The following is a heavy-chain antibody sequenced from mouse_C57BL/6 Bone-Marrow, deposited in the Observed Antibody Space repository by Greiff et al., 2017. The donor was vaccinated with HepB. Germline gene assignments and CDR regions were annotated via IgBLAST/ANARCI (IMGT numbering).Heavy chain of an antibody. J-gene: IGHJ2*01. CDR3: ASAHLDYFDY. Sequence: QVQLQQPGAELVKPGASVKLSCKASGYTFTSYWMHWVKQRPGRGLGWIGRIDPNSGGTKYNEKFKSKATLTVDKPSSTAYMQLSSLTSEDAAVYYCASAHLDYFDYWGQGTTLTVSS. CDR2: IDPNSGGT. CDR1: GYTFTSYW. V-gene: IGHV1-72*01.